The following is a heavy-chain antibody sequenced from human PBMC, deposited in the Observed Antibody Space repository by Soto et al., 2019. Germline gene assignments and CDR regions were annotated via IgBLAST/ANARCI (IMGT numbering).Heavy chain of an antibody. V-gene: IGHV4-31*03. CDR2: IFYSGST. D-gene: IGHD6-13*01. CDR3: ARGYRQFEYSSSWVFDY. Sequence: QVQLQESGPGLVKPSQTLSLICTVSGGSINSGGYYCNWIRQHPGKGLEWIGYIFYSGSTYYNPFLRSRVTISADTSENQFSLNLSSVTAADTAVYFCARGYRQFEYSSSWVFDYWGQGTLVNVSS. CDR1: GGSINSGGYY. J-gene: IGHJ4*02.